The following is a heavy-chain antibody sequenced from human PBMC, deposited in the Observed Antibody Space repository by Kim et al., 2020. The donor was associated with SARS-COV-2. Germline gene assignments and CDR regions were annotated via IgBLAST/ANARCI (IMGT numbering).Heavy chain of an antibody. D-gene: IGHD5-18*01. CDR2: IYPGDSDT. CDR1: GYSFTSYW. V-gene: IGHV5-51*01. CDR3: ARIRGGSGPPLQPFDL. J-gene: IGHJ2*01. Sequence: GESLKISCKGSGYSFTSYWIGWVRQMPGKGLEWMGIIYPGDSDTRYSPSFQGQVTISADKSISTAYLQWSSLKASDTAMYYCARIRGGSGPPLQPFDLWGRGTLVTVSS.